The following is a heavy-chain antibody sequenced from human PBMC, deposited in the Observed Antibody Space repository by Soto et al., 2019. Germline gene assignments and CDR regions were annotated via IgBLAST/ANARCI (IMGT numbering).Heavy chain of an antibody. CDR3: ARTLKSAGTDY. Sequence: GASVKVSCKASGYTFTDYSIHWVRQAPGQGLEWMGIINPSGVSTNYAQKFQGRVTMTKDTSTSTVYMEVSGLRSEDTAFYYCARTLKSAGTDYWGQGTLVTVPQ. CDR1: GYTFTDYS. V-gene: IGHV1-46*01. J-gene: IGHJ4*02. CDR2: INPSGVST. D-gene: IGHD6-13*01.